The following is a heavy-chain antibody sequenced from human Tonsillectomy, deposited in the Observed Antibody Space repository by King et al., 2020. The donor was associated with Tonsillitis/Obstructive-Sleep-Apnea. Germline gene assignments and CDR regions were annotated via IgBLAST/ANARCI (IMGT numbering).Heavy chain of an antibody. CDR3: ARDRLYYGDRYYYMDV. V-gene: IGHV3-53*01. J-gene: IGHJ6*03. D-gene: IGHD4-17*01. CDR2: IYSGGST. Sequence: VQLVESGGGLIQPGGSLRLSCAASGFTVSSNYMSWVRQAPGKGLEWVSVIYSGGSTYYADSVKGRFTISRDNSKNTLYLQMNSLRAEDTAVYYCARDRLYYGDRYYYMDVWGKGTTVTVSS. CDR1: GFTVSSNY.